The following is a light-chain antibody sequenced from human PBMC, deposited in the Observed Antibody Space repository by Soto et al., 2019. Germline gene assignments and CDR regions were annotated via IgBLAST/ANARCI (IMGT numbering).Light chain of an antibody. CDR1: QSVSSNY. J-gene: IGKJ1*01. CDR3: QQYGSSPLT. Sequence: EIVLTQSPGTLSLSPGERATLSCRASQSVSSNYLAWYQQKPGQAPRPLIYGASSRATGIPDRFSGSGAGTDFTLTISRLESEDFAVYYCQQYGSSPLTFCQGTKEEIK. V-gene: IGKV3-20*01. CDR2: GAS.